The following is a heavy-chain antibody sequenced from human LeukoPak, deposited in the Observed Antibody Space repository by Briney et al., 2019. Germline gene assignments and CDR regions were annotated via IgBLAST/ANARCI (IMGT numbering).Heavy chain of an antibody. D-gene: IGHD3-9*01. Sequence: GGSLRLSCAASGFTFSSYSMNWVRQAPGKGLEWVSSISSSSSYIYYADSVKGRFTISRDNAKNSLYLQMNSLRAEDTAVYYCARDPYDILTGYPNPFDYWGQGTLVTVSS. J-gene: IGHJ4*02. CDR1: GFTFSSYS. V-gene: IGHV3-21*01. CDR3: ARDPYDILTGYPNPFDY. CDR2: ISSSSSYI.